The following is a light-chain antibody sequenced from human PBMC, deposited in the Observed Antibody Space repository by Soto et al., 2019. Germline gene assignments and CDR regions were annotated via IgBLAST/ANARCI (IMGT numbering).Light chain of an antibody. CDR3: QQSFSTPLT. J-gene: IGKJ4*01. CDR2: AAS. V-gene: IGKV1-39*01. CDR1: QSISSY. Sequence: DIQITQSPSTLSASVVDRVTITCLASQSISSYLNWYQKEPGKDHKLLIYAASSLQSGVPSRFSGSGSGTDFTFTLSSLQPEDWATYVCQQSFSTPLTCGGGTKV.